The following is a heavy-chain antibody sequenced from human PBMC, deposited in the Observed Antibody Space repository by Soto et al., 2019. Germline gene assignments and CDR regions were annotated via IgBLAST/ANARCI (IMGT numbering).Heavy chain of an antibody. V-gene: IGHV3-7*01. Sequence: PGGSLRLSCAASGFTFSSYWMSWVRQAPGKGLEWVANIKQDGSEKYYVDSVKGRFTISRDNAKNSLYLQMNSLRAEDTAVYYWARVGTYPYDAFDNWGQGTMVTVSS. CDR3: ARVGTYPYDAFDN. D-gene: IGHD1-1*01. CDR1: GFTFSSYW. J-gene: IGHJ3*02. CDR2: IKQDGSEK.